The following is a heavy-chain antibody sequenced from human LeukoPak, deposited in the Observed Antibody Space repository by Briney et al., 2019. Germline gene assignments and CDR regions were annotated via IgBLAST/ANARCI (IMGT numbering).Heavy chain of an antibody. CDR1: GGSFSGYY. Sequence: SETLSLTCAVYGGSFSGYYWSWIRQPPGKGLEWIGEINHSGSTNYNPSLKSRVTISVDTSKNLFSLKLSSVTAADTAVYYCTYSSSSGYYFDYWGQGTLVTVSS. J-gene: IGHJ4*02. CDR2: INHSGST. V-gene: IGHV4-34*01. CDR3: TYSSSSGYYFDY. D-gene: IGHD6-6*01.